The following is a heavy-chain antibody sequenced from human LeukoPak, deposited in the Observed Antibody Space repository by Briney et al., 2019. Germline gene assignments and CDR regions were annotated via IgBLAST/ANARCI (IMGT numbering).Heavy chain of an antibody. J-gene: IGHJ6*03. D-gene: IGHD6-19*01. V-gene: IGHV4-38-2*02. CDR3: ARVEGENSSGWYPYYYYYYMDV. CDR1: GYSISSGYY. Sequence: SETLSLTCTVSGYSISSGYYWGWIRQPPGKGLEWIGSIFHSGSTYNNPSLKSRVTISVDTSKNQFSLKLSSVTAADTAVYYCARVEGENSSGWYPYYYYYYMDVWGKGTTVTVSS. CDR2: IFHSGST.